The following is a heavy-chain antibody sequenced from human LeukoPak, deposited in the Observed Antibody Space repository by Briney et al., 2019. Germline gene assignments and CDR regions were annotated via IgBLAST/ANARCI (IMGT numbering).Heavy chain of an antibody. Sequence: PGGSLRLSCAASGFTFSTYVMTWLRQSPGKGLEWVARISGTGYTTYYADSVKGRFTISRDNSKNTLFLQMNSLRAEDTDLYYCVRGGWFDYWGQGALVIVSS. CDR2: ISGTGYTT. D-gene: IGHD3-10*01. V-gene: IGHV3-23*01. CDR1: GFTFSTYV. J-gene: IGHJ5*01. CDR3: VRGGWFDY.